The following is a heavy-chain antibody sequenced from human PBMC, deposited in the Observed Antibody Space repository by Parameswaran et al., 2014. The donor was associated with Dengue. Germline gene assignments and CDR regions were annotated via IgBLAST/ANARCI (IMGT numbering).Heavy chain of an antibody. J-gene: IGHJ5*02. CDR3: ARGILASVA. CDR2: INHSGST. Sequence: ASETLSLTCAVYGGSFSGYYWSWIRQPPGKGLEWIGEINHSGSTNYNPSLKSRVTISVDTSKNQFSLKLSSVTAADTAVYYCARGILASVAWGQGTLVTVSS. CDR1: GGSFSGYY. V-gene: IGHV4-34*01. D-gene: IGHD2-21*01.